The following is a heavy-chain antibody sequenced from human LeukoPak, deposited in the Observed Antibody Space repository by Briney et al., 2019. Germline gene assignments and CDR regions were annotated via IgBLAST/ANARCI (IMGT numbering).Heavy chain of an antibody. CDR2: IYYSGSI. D-gene: IGHD2-2*01. CDR3: ERVRVPAASGFDY. J-gene: IGHJ4*02. V-gene: IGHV4-39*07. CDR1: GGSIRSSSYY. Sequence: SETLSLTCTVSGGSIRSSSYYGGSIRRPPGDGLEWIGSIYYSGSIYDNPSIKSGVTISVDTHKNQFSLKQSSVTAADAAVYYCERVRVPAASGFDYWGQGTLVTVSS.